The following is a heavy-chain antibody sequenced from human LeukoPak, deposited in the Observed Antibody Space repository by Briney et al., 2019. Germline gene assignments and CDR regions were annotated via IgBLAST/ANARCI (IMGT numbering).Heavy chain of an antibody. D-gene: IGHD3-22*01. CDR3: ARDRYYDSSGYYSSFPGLS. CDR2: INHSGST. J-gene: IGHJ5*02. CDR1: GGSFSGYY. Sequence: IPSETLSLTCAVYGGSFSGYYWSWIRQPPGKGLEWIGEINHSGSTNYNPSLKSRVTISVDTSKNQFSLKLSSVTAADTAVYYCARDRYYDSSGYYSSFPGLSWGQGTLVTVSS. V-gene: IGHV4-34*01.